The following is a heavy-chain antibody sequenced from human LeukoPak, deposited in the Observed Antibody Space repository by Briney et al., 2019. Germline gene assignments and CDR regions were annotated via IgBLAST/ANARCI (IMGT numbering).Heavy chain of an antibody. CDR1: GLTVSRNY. D-gene: IGHD3-10*01. CDR2: IKWNGGST. CDR3: ARNSGAGYYFYMDV. Sequence: GGSLRLSCAASGLTVSRNYMNWVRQAPGKGLEWVSGIKWNGGSTGCADSVKGRFTISRDNAKNSLYLQMNSLRAEDTALYYCARNSGAGYYFYMDVWGKGTAVTVSS. V-gene: IGHV3-20*04. J-gene: IGHJ6*03.